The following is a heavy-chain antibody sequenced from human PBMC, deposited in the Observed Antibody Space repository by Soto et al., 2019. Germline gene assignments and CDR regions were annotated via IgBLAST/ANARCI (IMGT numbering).Heavy chain of an antibody. CDR3: ATNPSYYYDSSGYYYYYYGMDV. CDR1: GYTLTELS. V-gene: IGHV1-24*01. CDR2: FDPEDGET. D-gene: IGHD3-22*01. Sequence: ASVKVSCKVSGYTLTELSMHWVRQAPGKGLEWMGGFDPEDGETIYARKFQGRVTMTEDTSTDTAYMELSSLRSEDTAVYYCATNPSYYYDSSGYYYYYYGMDVWGQGTTVTVSS. J-gene: IGHJ6*02.